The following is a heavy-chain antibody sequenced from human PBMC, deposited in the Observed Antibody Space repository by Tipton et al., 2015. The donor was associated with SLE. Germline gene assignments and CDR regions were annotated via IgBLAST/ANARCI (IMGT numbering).Heavy chain of an antibody. CDR2: IKQDGSEK. CDR1: GFTFSSYW. V-gene: IGHV3-7*01. D-gene: IGHD6-19*01. J-gene: IGHJ4*02. CDR3: AREGYSSGWYFDY. Sequence: SLRLSCAASGFTFSSYWMSWVRQAPGKGLEWVASIKQDGSEKFYVDSVKGRFTISRDNAKNSLYLQINRLRAEDTAVYYCAREGYSSGWYFDYWGQGTLVTVSS.